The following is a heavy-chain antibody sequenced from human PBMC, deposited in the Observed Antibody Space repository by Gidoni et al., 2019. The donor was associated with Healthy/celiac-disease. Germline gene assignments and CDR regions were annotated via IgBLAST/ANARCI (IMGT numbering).Heavy chain of an antibody. CDR3: TREGIQLWWRGDYFDY. Sequence: EVQLVESGGGLVKPGRSLRLSCTASGFTFGDYAMSWFRQAPGKGLEWVGFIRSKAYGGTTEYAASVKGRFTISRDDSKSIAYLQMNSLKTEDTAVYYCTREGIQLWWRGDYFDYWGQGTLVTVSS. D-gene: IGHD5-18*01. V-gene: IGHV3-49*05. J-gene: IGHJ4*02. CDR2: IRSKAYGGTT. CDR1: GFTFGDYA.